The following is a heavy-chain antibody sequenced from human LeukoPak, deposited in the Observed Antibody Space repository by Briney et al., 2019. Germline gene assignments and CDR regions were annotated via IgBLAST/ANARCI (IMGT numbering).Heavy chain of an antibody. CDR3: AGHYYYDTTGSDY. CDR1: GGSITSYY. CDR2: IYTSGST. D-gene: IGHD3-22*01. J-gene: IGHJ4*02. Sequence: SETLSLTCTVSGGSITSYYWSWIRQPAGKGLEWIGRIYTSGSTNYSPSLKSRVTMSVDTSQSQFSLKLSSVTAADTAMYYCAGHYYYDTTGSDYWGQGTLVTVSS. V-gene: IGHV4-4*07.